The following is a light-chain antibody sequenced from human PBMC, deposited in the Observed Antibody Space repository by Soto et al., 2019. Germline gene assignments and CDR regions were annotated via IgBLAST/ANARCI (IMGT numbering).Light chain of an antibody. Sequence: EMVLTQSPATLSVSPGGRATLSCRASQSVGSNLAWYQQKPGQAPRLLIYGASTRATGIPATFSGSGSGTEFTLTISSLQPEDFATYYCQQLDSYPLTFGGGTKVEIK. CDR3: QQLDSYPLT. CDR2: GAS. CDR1: QSVGSN. V-gene: IGKV3-15*01. J-gene: IGKJ4*01.